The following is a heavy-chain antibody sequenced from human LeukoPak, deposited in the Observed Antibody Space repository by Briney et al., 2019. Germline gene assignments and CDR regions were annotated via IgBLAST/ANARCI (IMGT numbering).Heavy chain of an antibody. CDR3: TRVRQGSQSDY. Sequence: SETLSLTCTVSGGSISSGNYHWAWIRQPPGKGLECIGSIHHSGNAYYNSSLESRVTISVDMSKNQFSLQLSCVTAADTAIYYCTRVRQGSQSDYWGQGTLVTVSS. V-gene: IGHV4-39*07. CDR2: IHHSGNA. J-gene: IGHJ4*02. CDR1: GGSISSGNYH.